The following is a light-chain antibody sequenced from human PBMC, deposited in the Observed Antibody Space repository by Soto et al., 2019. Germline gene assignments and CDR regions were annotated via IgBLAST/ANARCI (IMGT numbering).Light chain of an antibody. V-gene: IGLV1-40*01. Sequence: QSVLTQPPSVSEAPGQRVTISCTGSSSNIGAGYEAHWYQQVPGTAPKLLLYENNIRPSGVPDRFSCSKSGTSASLAITGLQAEDEAEYYCQSYDSSLSGYVFGTGTKLTVL. J-gene: IGLJ1*01. CDR1: SSNIGAGYE. CDR2: ENN. CDR3: QSYDSSLSGYV.